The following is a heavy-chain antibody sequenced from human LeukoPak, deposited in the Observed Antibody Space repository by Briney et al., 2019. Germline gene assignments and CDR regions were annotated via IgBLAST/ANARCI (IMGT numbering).Heavy chain of an antibody. V-gene: IGHV4-4*02. D-gene: IGHD3-9*01. CDR3: ATYYDILSGYTFDY. CDR2: IHDTGST. CDR1: GGSISRSNW. J-gene: IGHJ4*02. Sequence: SETLSLTCTVSGGSISRSNWWSWVRQPPGKGLEWIGEIHDTGSTNYNPPLKSRVTMSLDKSKNQFSLNLNSVAAADTAVYYCATYYDILSGYTFDYWGQGTLVAVSS.